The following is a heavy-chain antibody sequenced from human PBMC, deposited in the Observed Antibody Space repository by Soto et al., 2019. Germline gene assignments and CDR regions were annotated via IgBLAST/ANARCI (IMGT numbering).Heavy chain of an antibody. CDR1: GFSVTSSGVG. D-gene: IGHD3-3*01. J-gene: IGHJ4*03. CDR3: AHRHPDFSAGYTGFDI. Sequence: SGPTLVNPTQTLTLTCTLSGFSVTSSGVGVGWIRQPPGKALEWLALIYWDDDKRYSPSLKTRLTITKDTSKNQVVLIMANMDPVDTATYFCAHRHPDFSAGYTGFDIWGQGTLVTVSS. V-gene: IGHV2-5*02. CDR2: IYWDDDK.